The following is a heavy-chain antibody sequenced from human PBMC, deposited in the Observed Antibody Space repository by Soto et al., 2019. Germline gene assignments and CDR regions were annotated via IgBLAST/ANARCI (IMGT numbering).Heavy chain of an antibody. V-gene: IGHV4-34*01. CDR3: ARGIADYYGSGSPDH. CDR2: INHSGST. J-gene: IGHJ4*02. Sequence: PSETLSLTCAVYGGSFSGYYWSWIRQPPGKGLEWIGEINHSGSTNYNPSLKSRVTISVDTSKNQFSLKLSSVTAADTAVYYCARGIADYYGSGSPDHWGQGNRKSGSS. D-gene: IGHD3-10*01. CDR1: GGSFSGYY.